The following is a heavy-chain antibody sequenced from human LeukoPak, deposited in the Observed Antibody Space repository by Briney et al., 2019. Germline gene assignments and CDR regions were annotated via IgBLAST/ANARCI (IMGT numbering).Heavy chain of an antibody. V-gene: IGHV1-69*05. Sequence: ASVKVSCKASGDIFNSYSISWVRQAPGQGLEWMGGIIPMFGSANYAQTFQDRVTITTDQSTSTAYMELSSLSSEDTAVYYYARVGRSRGSLPNSYYYMDVWGTGTTVTVSS. D-gene: IGHD1-26*01. CDR2: IIPMFGSA. J-gene: IGHJ6*03. CDR3: ARVGRSRGSLPNSYYYMDV. CDR1: GDIFNSYS.